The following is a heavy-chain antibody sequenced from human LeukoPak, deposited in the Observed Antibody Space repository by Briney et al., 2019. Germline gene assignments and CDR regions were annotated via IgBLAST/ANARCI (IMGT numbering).Heavy chain of an antibody. V-gene: IGHV3-23*01. CDR3: AKVGAVAAFPRDFDY. CDR2: IGGSGGST. CDR1: GFTFTSYA. J-gene: IGHJ4*02. D-gene: IGHD6-19*01. Sequence: PGGSLRLSCAASGFTFTSYAMSWVRQAPGKGLEWVSAIGGSGGSTYYADSVKGRFTISRDNSKNTLYLQVNSLRAEDTAVYYCAKVGAVAAFPRDFDYWGQGTLVTVSS.